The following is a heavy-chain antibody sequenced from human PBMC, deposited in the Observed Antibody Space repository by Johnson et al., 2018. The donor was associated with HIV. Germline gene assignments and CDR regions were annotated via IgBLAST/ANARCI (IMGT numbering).Heavy chain of an antibody. CDR3: AKSLGALAVADAFDI. CDR1: GFTFSSYA. CDR2: ISWDGGST. Sequence: VQLVESGGGVVQPGRSLRLSCAASGFTFSSYAMHWVRQAPGKGLEWVSLISWDGGSTYYADSVKGRFTISRDNSKNSLYLQMNSLRAEDTALYYCAKSLGALAVADAFDIWGQGTMVTVSS. J-gene: IGHJ3*02. V-gene: IGHV3-43D*03. D-gene: IGHD6-19*01.